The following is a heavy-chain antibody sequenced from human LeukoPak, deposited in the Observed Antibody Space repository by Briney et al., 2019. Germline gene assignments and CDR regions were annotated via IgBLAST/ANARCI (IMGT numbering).Heavy chain of an antibody. CDR2: IYYSGST. V-gene: IGHV4-59*01. Sequence: SETLSLTCAVSGGSISSYYWSWIRQPPGKGLEWIGYIYYSGSTNYNPSLKSRVTISVDTSKNQFSLKLSSVTAADTAVYYCARAGYNAFDIWGQGTMVTVSS. CDR1: GGSISSYY. D-gene: IGHD3-16*02. J-gene: IGHJ3*02. CDR3: ARAGYNAFDI.